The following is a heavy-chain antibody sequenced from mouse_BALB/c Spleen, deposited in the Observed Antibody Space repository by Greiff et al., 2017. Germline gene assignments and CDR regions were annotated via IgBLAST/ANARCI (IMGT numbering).Heavy chain of an antibody. CDR1: GFTFSSYG. D-gene: IGHD3-2*01. Sequence: EVKLMESGGDLVKPGGSLKLSCAASGFTFSSYGMSWVRQTPDKRLEWVATISSGGSYTYYPDSVKGRFTISRDNAKNTLYLQMSSLKSEDTAMYYCARETARATSYYFDYWGQGTTLTVSS. CDR2: ISSGGSYT. CDR3: ARETARATSYYFDY. J-gene: IGHJ2*01. V-gene: IGHV5-6*01.